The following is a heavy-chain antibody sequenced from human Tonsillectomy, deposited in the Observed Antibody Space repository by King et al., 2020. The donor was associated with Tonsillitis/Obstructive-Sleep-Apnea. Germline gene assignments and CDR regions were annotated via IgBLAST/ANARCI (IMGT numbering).Heavy chain of an antibody. J-gene: IGHJ5*02. CDR1: GGSISSSSYY. D-gene: IGHD3-3*01. V-gene: IGHV4-39*01. CDR3: ARQEAIFGVVIMGDWFDP. Sequence: QLQESGPGLVKPSETLSLTCTVSGGSISSSSYYWGWIRQPPGKGLEWIGSIYYSGSTYYNPSLKSRVTISVDTSKNQFSLKLSSVTAAGTAVYYCARQEAIFGVVIMGDWFDPWGQGTLVTVSS. CDR2: IYYSGST.